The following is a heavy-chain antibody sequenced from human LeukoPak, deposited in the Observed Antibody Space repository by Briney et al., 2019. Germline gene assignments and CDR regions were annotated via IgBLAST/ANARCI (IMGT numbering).Heavy chain of an antibody. Sequence: ASVKVSCKASGYTFTGYYMHWVRQAPGQGLEWMGWINTKTGNPTYAQGFTGRFVFSLDTSVSTAYLQINSLKAEDTAVYYCARDLEGRAAAGTSNDFDDWGQGTLVTVSS. J-gene: IGHJ4*02. V-gene: IGHV7-4-1*02. CDR2: INTKTGNP. CDR1: GYTFTGYY. D-gene: IGHD6-13*01. CDR3: ARDLEGRAAAGTSNDFDD.